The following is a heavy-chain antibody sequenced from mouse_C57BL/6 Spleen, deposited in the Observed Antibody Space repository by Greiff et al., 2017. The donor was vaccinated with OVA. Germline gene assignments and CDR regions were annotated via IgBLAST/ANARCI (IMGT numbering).Heavy chain of an antibody. V-gene: IGHV3-6*01. D-gene: IGHD2-4*01. CDR1: GYSITSGYY. J-gene: IGHJ2*01. Sequence: DVKLQESGPGLVKPSQSLSLTCSVTGYSITSGYYWNWIRQFPGNKLEWMGYISYDGSNNYNPSLKNRISITRDTSKNQFFLKLNSVTTEDTATYYCARGYYDYGGYFDYWGQGTTLTVSS. CDR2: ISYDGSN. CDR3: ARGYYDYGGYFDY.